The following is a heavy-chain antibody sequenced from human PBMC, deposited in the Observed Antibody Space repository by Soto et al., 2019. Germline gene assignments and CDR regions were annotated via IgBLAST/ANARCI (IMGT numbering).Heavy chain of an antibody. CDR2: IYPGDSDT. CDR3: ARQYDVWSGQYYYGMDV. J-gene: IGHJ6*02. Sequence: GESLKISCKGSGYSFTTYWIVWVRQMPGKGLEWMGMIYPGDSDTKYSPSFQGQVTISADKSISTAYLQWSSLKASDTAMYYCARQYDVWSGQYYYGMDVWGQGTTVTVSS. V-gene: IGHV5-51*01. CDR1: GYSFTTYW. D-gene: IGHD3-3*01.